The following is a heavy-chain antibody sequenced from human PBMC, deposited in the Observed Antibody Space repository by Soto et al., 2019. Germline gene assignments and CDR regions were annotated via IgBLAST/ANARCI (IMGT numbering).Heavy chain of an antibody. J-gene: IGHJ6*03. D-gene: IGHD6-6*01. CDR3: TTSEYSSSYYYYYMDV. CDR1: GFTFSNAW. Sequence: SCAASGFTFSNAWMSWVRQAPGKGLEWVGRIKSKTDGGTTDYAAPVKGRFTISRDDSKNTLYLQMNSLKTEDTAVYYCTTSEYSSSYYYYYMDVWGKGTTVTVSS. CDR2: IKSKTDGGTT. V-gene: IGHV3-15*01.